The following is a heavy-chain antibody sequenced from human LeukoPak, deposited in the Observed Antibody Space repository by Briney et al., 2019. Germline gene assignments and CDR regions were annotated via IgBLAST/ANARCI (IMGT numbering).Heavy chain of an antibody. J-gene: IGHJ4*02. Sequence: GRSLRLSCAASGFTFSSYAMHWVRQAPGKVLEWVAVISYDGSNKYYADSVKGRFTISRDNSKNTLYLQMNSLRAEDTAVYYCARDLPRGYSYGSLDYWGQGTLVTVSS. CDR2: ISYDGSNK. CDR1: GFTFSSYA. V-gene: IGHV3-30-3*01. D-gene: IGHD5-18*01. CDR3: ARDLPRGYSYGSLDY.